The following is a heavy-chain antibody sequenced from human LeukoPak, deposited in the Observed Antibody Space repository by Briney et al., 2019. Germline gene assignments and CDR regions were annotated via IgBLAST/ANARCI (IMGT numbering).Heavy chain of an antibody. V-gene: IGHV3-23*01. D-gene: IGHD2-15*01. J-gene: IGHJ5*02. CDR1: GFRFSTFV. CDR2: VSGSGANT. CDR3: AKGPVAGTRWFDP. Sequence: PGGSLRLSCAASGFRFSTFVMSWVRQAPGKGLEWVSTVSGSGANTYYADSVKGQFTVSRDNSKNTLYLQLNSPRVEGTAVYYCAKGPVAGTRWFDPWGQGTLVTVSS.